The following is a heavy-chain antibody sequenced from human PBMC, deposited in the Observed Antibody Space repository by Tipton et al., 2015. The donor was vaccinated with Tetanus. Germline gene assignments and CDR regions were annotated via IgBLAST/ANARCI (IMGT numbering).Heavy chain of an antibody. CDR2: IYYSGST. Sequence: TLSLTCTVSGGSISSGGYYWSWIRQHPGKGLEWIGYIYYSGSTYYNPSLKSRVTISVDTSKNQFSLKLSSVTAADTAVYYCARGNDYGDLPMDYWGQGTLVTVSS. D-gene: IGHD4-17*01. V-gene: IGHV4-31*03. CDR3: ARGNDYGDLPMDY. J-gene: IGHJ4*02. CDR1: GGSISSGGYY.